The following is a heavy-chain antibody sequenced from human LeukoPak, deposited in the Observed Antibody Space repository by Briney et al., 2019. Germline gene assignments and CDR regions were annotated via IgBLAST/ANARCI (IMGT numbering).Heavy chain of an antibody. CDR2: ISGSGGGT. V-gene: IGHV3-23*01. CDR3: AKYLHTISSFVPFDE. J-gene: IGHJ4*02. CDR1: GFTFTRYG. Sequence: PGGSLRLSCAASGFTFTRYGMSWVRQAPGKGLEWVSAISGSGGGTYYADSVKGRFTISRDNSKNTLYLQMNSLRAEDTAVYYCAKYLHTISSFVPFDEWGQGTLVAVSS. D-gene: IGHD6-6*01.